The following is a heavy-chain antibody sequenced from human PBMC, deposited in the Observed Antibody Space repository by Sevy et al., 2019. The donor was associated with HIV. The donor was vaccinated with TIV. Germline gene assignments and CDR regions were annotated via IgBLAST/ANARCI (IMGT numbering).Heavy chain of an antibody. CDR2: ISYDGSNK. Sequence: GVSLRLSCAASGFTFSSYGMHWVRQAPGKGLEWVAVISYDGSNKYYADSVKGRFTISRDNSKNTLYLQMNSLRAEDTAVYYCAKALTYYYGSGSYIRPFYYYGMDVWGQGTTVTVSS. CDR1: GFTFSSYG. V-gene: IGHV3-30*18. J-gene: IGHJ6*02. D-gene: IGHD3-10*01. CDR3: AKALTYYYGSGSYIRPFYYYGMDV.